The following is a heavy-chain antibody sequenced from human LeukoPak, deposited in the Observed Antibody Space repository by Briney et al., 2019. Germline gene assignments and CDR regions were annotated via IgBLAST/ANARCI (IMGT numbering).Heavy chain of an antibody. V-gene: IGHV4-34*01. D-gene: IGHD3-22*01. CDR3: ARWVVSPYNYYYYYGMDV. Sequence: SETLSLTCAVYGGSFSGYYWCWIRQPPGKGLEWIGEINHSGSTNYNPSLKSRVTISVDTSKNQFSLKLSSVTAADTAVYYCARWVVSPYNYYYYYGMDVWGQGTTVTVSS. J-gene: IGHJ6*02. CDR1: GGSFSGYY. CDR2: INHSGST.